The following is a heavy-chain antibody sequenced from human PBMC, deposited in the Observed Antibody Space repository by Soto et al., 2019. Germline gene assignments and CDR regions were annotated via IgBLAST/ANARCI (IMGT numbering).Heavy chain of an antibody. CDR1: GFTFTSSA. V-gene: IGHV1-58*02. Sequence: SVKVSCKASGFTFTSSAMQWVRQARGQRLEWIGWIVVGSGNTNYAQKFQERVTITRDMSTSTAYMELSSLRSEDTAVYYCAADPGAGYDFWSGYNNFDYWGQGTLVTVSS. J-gene: IGHJ4*02. D-gene: IGHD3-3*01. CDR3: AADPGAGYDFWSGYNNFDY. CDR2: IVVGSGNT.